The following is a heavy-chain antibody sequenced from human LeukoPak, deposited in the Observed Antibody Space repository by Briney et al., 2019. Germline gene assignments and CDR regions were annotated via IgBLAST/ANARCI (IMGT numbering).Heavy chain of an antibody. CDR2: ISYDGSNK. CDR3: AKGEIVATPNGDY. D-gene: IGHD5-12*01. V-gene: IGHV3-30*18. CDR1: GFTFSSYG. J-gene: IGHJ4*02. Sequence: PGGSLRLSCAASGFTFSSYGMHWVRQAPGKGLEWVAVISYDGSNKYYADSVKGRFTISRDNSKNTLYLQMNSLRAEDTAVYYCAKGEIVATPNGDYWGQGTLVTVSS.